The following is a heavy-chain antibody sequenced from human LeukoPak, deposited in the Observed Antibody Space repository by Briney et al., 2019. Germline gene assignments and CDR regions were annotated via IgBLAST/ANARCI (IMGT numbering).Heavy chain of an antibody. Sequence: ASVAVSFTSSRFTFTNYLLHWVRQAPGQGLEGVGRIAPSVDTTNYARKFRDRVTMTRDTSTSTVYMELGGLRSEDPAVYYCLREESGGYFDYWGQGTLVSVSS. J-gene: IGHJ4*02. CDR3: LREESGGYFDY. CDR2: IAPSVDTT. V-gene: IGHV1-46*01. D-gene: IGHD2-8*02. CDR1: RFTFTNYL.